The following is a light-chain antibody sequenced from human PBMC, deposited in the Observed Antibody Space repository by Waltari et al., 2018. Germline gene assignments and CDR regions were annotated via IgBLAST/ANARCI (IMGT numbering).Light chain of an antibody. Sequence: DIQMTQSPSSLSASVGDRVTITCQASQGISKFVNWYQHKAGKAPKLLIHDATRLEVGVPSRFTGSGSGTDFTFTVSSQQPEDIATYCCQQFDSVPYTFGQGTKLEI. J-gene: IGKJ2*01. CDR3: QQFDSVPYT. V-gene: IGKV1-33*01. CDR2: DAT. CDR1: QGISKF.